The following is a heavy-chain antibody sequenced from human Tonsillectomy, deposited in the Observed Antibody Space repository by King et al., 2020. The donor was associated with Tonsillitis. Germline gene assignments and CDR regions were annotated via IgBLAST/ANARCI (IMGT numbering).Heavy chain of an antibody. D-gene: IGHD6-13*01. J-gene: IGHJ5*01. CDR2: IYTSGST. Sequence: VQLQESGPGLVKPSETLSLTCTVSGGSISSRYWSWIRQPPGKRLEWIGYIYTSGSTSYNPSLKSRATISVDTSKNQFSLKLTSVTAADSAVFYCATRPRGSIWYGIFDFWGPGKLVTVSS. CDR1: GGSISSRY. V-gene: IGHV4-59*11. CDR3: ATRPRGSIWYGIFDF.